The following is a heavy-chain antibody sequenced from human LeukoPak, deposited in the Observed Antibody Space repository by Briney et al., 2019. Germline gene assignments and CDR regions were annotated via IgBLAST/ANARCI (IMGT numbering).Heavy chain of an antibody. J-gene: IGHJ4*02. CDR3: AKDLSLYCGGDCYRNEFYFDY. Sequence: LAGGSLRLSCAASGFTFSNYAMSWVRQAPGKGLEWVSAISGSGGSTYYADSVKGRFTISRDKSKNTLYLQMNSLRAEDTAVYYCAKDLSLYCGGDCYRNEFYFDYWGRGTLVTVSS. V-gene: IGHV3-23*01. D-gene: IGHD2-21*02. CDR2: ISGSGGST. CDR1: GFTFSNYA.